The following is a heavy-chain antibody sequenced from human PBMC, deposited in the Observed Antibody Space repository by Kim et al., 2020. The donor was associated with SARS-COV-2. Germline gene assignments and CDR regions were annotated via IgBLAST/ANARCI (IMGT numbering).Heavy chain of an antibody. D-gene: IGHD6-13*01. CDR3: TTIAAAAIYYFDY. CDR2: IKSKTDGGTT. CDR1: GFTFSNAW. J-gene: IGHJ4*02. V-gene: IGHV3-15*01. Sequence: GGSLRLSCAASGFTFSNAWMSWVRQAPGKGLEWVGRIKSKTDGGTTDYAAPVKGRFTISRDDSKNTLYLQMNSLKTEDTAVYYCTTIAAAAIYYFDYWGQGTLVTVSS.